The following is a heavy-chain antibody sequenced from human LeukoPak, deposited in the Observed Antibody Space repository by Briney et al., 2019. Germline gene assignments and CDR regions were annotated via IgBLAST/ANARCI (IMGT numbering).Heavy chain of an antibody. Sequence: ASVKVSCEASGDTLTAYYMNWVRQAPGQGLEWMGWIDPNSGATDSAQKFQGRVTVTRDTSLNTVYMELSRLTSDDTAVYYCARQGPGGRAFDMWGQGTMVTVSS. J-gene: IGHJ3*02. CDR2: IDPNSGAT. CDR1: GDTLTAYY. V-gene: IGHV1-2*02. D-gene: IGHD2-8*02. CDR3: ARQGPGGRAFDM.